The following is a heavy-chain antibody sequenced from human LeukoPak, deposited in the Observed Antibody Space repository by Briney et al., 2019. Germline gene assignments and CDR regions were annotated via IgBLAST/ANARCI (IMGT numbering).Heavy chain of an antibody. CDR3: ASGPYPAAGTDHQFDY. Sequence: SETLSLTCTVSGASISSYYWSWIRQPPGKGLGWIGYIFYSGITHYNPSLKSRVTMSVDTSKNQFSLKLSSVTAADTAVYFCASGPYPAAGTDHQFDYWGQGTLVTVFS. V-gene: IGHV4-59*01. CDR2: IFYSGIT. D-gene: IGHD6-13*01. J-gene: IGHJ4*02. CDR1: GASISSYY.